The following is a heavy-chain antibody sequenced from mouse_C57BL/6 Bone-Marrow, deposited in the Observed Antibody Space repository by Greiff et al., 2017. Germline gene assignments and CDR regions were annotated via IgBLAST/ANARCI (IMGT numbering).Heavy chain of an antibody. Sequence: EVQVVESGGGLVQSGRSLRLSCATSGFTFSDFYMEWVRQAPGKGLEWIAASRNKANDYTTEYSASVKGRFIVSRDTSQSILYLQMNALRAEDTAIYYCARDEDGNYPFAYWGQGTLVTVAA. CDR1: GFTFSDFY. J-gene: IGHJ3*01. D-gene: IGHD2-1*01. V-gene: IGHV7-1*01. CDR2: SRNKANDYTT. CDR3: ARDEDGNYPFAY.